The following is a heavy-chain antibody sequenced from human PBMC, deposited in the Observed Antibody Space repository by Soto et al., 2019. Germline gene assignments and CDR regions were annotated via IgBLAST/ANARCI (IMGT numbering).Heavy chain of an antibody. CDR3: ARLQREYYFDY. Sequence: QLHLQESGPGLVKPSETLSLTCPVSGASISSNNYYWGWVRQPPGKGLEWIGSIYFFGSTSYNRSLKSRVTISVDTSKNQFSLTLNSVAAADTAVYYCARLQREYYFDYWGPGTLVTVSS. CDR1: GASISSNNYY. J-gene: IGHJ4*02. V-gene: IGHV4-39*01. CDR2: IYFFGST.